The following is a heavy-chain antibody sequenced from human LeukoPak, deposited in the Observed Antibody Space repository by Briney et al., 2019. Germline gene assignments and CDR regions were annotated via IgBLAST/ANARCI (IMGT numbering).Heavy chain of an antibody. Sequence: SETPSLTCSVSGASITSGAYYWAWLRQPPGKGLEWIGSVYYSGTINYNPSLKGRVSISRDMSKNQFSLNLNSVNATDTAVYYCARRDYAAWFDPWGQGTLVTVSS. J-gene: IGHJ5*02. D-gene: IGHD4/OR15-4a*01. CDR1: GASITSGAYY. V-gene: IGHV4-39*07. CDR3: ARRDYAAWFDP. CDR2: VYYSGTI.